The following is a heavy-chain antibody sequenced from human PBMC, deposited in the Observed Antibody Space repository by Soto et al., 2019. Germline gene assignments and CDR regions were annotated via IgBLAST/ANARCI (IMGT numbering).Heavy chain of an antibody. CDR2: IKHGGST. CDR3: ARLFPFY. Sequence: PSETLSLTCAVSGGSFSDYYWNWIRQPPGKGLEWIGEIKHGGSTNYNPSLKTRVTMSLDTSKNQVSLKLTSVTAADTAVYYCARLFPFYWGQGTLVTVSS. CDR1: GGSFSDYY. J-gene: IGHJ4*02. V-gene: IGHV4-34*01.